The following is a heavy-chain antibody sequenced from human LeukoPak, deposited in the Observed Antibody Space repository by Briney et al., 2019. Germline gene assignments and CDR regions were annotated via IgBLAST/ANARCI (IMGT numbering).Heavy chain of an antibody. CDR3: ARVSRSGPYSDAFDI. Sequence: SVKVSCKASGYTFTSYDINWVRQAPGQGLEWMGWINPNSGGTNYAQKFQGRVTMTRDTSISTAYMELSRLRSDDTAVYYCARVSRSGPYSDAFDIWGQGTMVTVSS. CDR2: INPNSGGT. CDR1: GYTFTSYD. J-gene: IGHJ3*02. V-gene: IGHV1-2*02. D-gene: IGHD6-19*01.